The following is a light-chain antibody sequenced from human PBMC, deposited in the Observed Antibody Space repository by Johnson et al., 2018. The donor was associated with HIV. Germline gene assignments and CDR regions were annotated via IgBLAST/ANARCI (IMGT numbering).Light chain of an antibody. Sequence: QSVLTQPPSVSAAPGQKVTISCSGSSSNIGNNYVSWYQQLPGTAPKLLIYENTKRPSGIPDRFSGSKSGTSATLGITGLQTGDEADYYCGTWDSSLSRGGFGTGTKVTVL. V-gene: IGLV1-51*02. CDR2: ENT. J-gene: IGLJ1*01. CDR3: GTWDSSLSRGG. CDR1: SSNIGNNY.